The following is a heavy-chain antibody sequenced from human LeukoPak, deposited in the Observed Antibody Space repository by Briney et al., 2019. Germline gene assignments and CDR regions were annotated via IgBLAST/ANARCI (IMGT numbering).Heavy chain of an antibody. J-gene: IGHJ4*02. CDR2: ITNNGDST. Sequence: GGSLRLSCAASGFTFSTYPMHWVRQAPGKGLEYVSAITNNGDSTYHANSVKGRFTISRDNSKNTLYLQMNSLRAEDTAVYYCARSEGPLYSYGLDYWGQGTLVTVSS. D-gene: IGHD5-18*01. CDR3: ARSEGPLYSYGLDY. CDR1: GFTFSTYP. V-gene: IGHV3-64*01.